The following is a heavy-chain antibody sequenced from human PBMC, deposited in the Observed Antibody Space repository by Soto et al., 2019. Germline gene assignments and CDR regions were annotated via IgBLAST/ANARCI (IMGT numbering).Heavy chain of an antibody. CDR3: ARQRVIPATPTNWFDP. CDR2: ICSSGRT. J-gene: IGHJ5*02. CDR1: GGTIRDLGVR. V-gene: IGHV4-30-2*03. D-gene: IGHD2-15*01. Sequence: CAVRGGTIRDLGVRWIRNQQRPGQGREWTGSICSSGRTYYNPYRKGRVTLSVDTPKNQFSLKLTSVTASDTALYYCARQRVIPATPTNWFDPWGQGTLVTVSS.